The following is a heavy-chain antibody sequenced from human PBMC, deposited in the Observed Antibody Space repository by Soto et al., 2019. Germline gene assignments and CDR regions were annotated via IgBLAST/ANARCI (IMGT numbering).Heavy chain of an antibody. J-gene: IGHJ4*02. CDR1: GRSISGYY. D-gene: IGHD3-10*01. Sequence: PSETLSLTCTVFGRSISGYYWSWFRQPPWKGLEWIAYIYYSGTTNYNPSLKSRVTISVDTSKNQFSLQLSSGTAADTAVYYCARHSHSGTYPLDEWGQAILVTVYS. V-gene: IGHV4-59*01. CDR3: ARHSHSGTYPLDE. CDR2: IYYSGTT.